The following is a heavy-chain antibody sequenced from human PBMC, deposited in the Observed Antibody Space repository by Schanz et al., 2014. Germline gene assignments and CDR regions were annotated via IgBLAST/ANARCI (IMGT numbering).Heavy chain of an antibody. V-gene: IGHV1-69*04. CDR2: IIPSLGLA. CDR1: GGTFSSFG. Sequence: VQLEQSGAEVKKPGSSVKVSCKASGGTFSSFGINWVRQAPGQGLEWMGRIIPSLGLAKYEQKFQDKVTITADTSTTTAYMELSSLKSEDTAVYYCARDGVDAAAGGNYWGQGTLVTVSS. CDR3: ARDGVDAAAGGNY. D-gene: IGHD6-13*01. J-gene: IGHJ4*02.